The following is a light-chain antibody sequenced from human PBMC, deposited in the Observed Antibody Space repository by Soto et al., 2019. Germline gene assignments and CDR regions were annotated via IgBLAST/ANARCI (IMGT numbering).Light chain of an antibody. V-gene: IGKV1-5*01. Sequence: TLLIQTPGTLSVSGRDGDHITCRASQSISSWLAWYQQKPGKPPKLLIYDASSLESGVPSRFRGSGSGTEFTLTNSSLTADDFEAYHRQHGWTVGQGTKVDNK. CDR2: DAS. J-gene: IGKJ1*01. CDR3: QHGWT. CDR1: QSISSW.